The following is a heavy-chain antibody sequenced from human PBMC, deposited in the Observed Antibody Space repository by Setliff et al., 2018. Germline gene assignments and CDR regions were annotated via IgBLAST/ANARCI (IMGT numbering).Heavy chain of an antibody. J-gene: IGHJ4*02. D-gene: IGHD6-6*01. CDR1: GFTFSAYG. Sequence: RLSCVASGFTFSAYGMSWVRQAPGKGLEWVSSVYNGNDETKYADSVEGRFTISRDRSKNTVYLQMNRLRAEDTAVYYCAKRGHYSSSDGLSFDFWGQGTQVTVSS. CDR3: AKRGHYSSSDGLSFDF. CDR2: VYNGNDET. V-gene: IGHV3-23*01.